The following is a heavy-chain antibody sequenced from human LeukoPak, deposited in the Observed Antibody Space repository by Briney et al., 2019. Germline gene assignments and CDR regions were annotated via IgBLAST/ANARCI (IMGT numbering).Heavy chain of an antibody. V-gene: IGHV1-2*04. CDR3: ARGAVVPAAIHPMNY. CDR2: INPNSGGT. CDR1: GYTFTGYY. Sequence: ASVKVSCKVSGYTFTGYYMHWVRQAPGQGLEWMGWINPNSGGTNYAQKFQGWVTMTRDTSISTAYMELSRLRSDDTAVYYCARGAVVPAAIHPMNYWGQGTLVTVSS. J-gene: IGHJ4*02. D-gene: IGHD2-2*01.